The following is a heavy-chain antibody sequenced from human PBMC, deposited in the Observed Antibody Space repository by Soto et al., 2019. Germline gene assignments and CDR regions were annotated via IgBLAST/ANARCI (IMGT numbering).Heavy chain of an antibody. CDR1: GGSSSSYY. V-gene: IGHV4-59*12. Sequence: PSETLSLTCTVAGGSSSSYYWSWILQHPGKGLEWIGYINQSGSTNYNPSLRSRVTISVDKSKSPFFLKLSSVTAADTAIYYCAGLGMVAAHREFDPWGQATLVTVSS. D-gene: IGHD2-15*01. J-gene: IGHJ5*02. CDR3: AGLGMVAAHREFDP. CDR2: INQSGST.